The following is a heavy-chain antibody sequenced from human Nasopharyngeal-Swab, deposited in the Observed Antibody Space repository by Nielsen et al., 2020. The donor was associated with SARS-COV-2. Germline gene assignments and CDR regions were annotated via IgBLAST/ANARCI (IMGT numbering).Heavy chain of an antibody. Sequence: SETLSLTCTVSGGSISGGSIRSYYWSWIRQPPGKGLEWLGYFSYTGITNYNPSLKSRVTISVDMSKNQFSLKLSSVAAADTAVYYCAREVVGGLVDSWGQGTLVTVSS. CDR2: FSYTGIT. CDR1: GGSISGGSIRSYY. D-gene: IGHD1-26*01. CDR3: AREVVGGLVDS. J-gene: IGHJ4*02. V-gene: IGHV4-61*01.